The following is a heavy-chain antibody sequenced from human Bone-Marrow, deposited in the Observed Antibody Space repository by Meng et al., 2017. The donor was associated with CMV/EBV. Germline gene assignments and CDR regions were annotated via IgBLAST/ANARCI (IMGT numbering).Heavy chain of an antibody. D-gene: IGHD2-21*02. CDR1: GFTFSSYA. Sequence: GGSLRLSCAASGFTFSSYAMSWVRQAPGKGLEWVSAISGSGGSTYYADSVKGRFTISRDNAKNTMYVQMNSLRGEDTAVYYCTPQLGGVGTYWGQGTGVTCSS. J-gene: IGHJ4*02. CDR3: TPQLGGVGTY. V-gene: IGHV3-23*01. CDR2: ISGSGGST.